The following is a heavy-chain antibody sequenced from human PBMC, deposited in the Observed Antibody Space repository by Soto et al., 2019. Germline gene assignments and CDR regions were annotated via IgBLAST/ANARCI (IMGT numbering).Heavy chain of an antibody. CDR2: INSDGSST. CDR3: ARRWEQLSHYYYYGMDV. CDR1: GFTFSSYW. Sequence: GGSLRLSCAASGFTFSSYWMHWVRQAPGKGLVWVSRINSDGSSTSYADSVKGRFTISRDNAKNTLYLQMNSLRAEDTAVYYCARRWEQLSHYYYYGMDVWGQGTTVIVSS. D-gene: IGHD1-26*01. J-gene: IGHJ6*02. V-gene: IGHV3-74*01.